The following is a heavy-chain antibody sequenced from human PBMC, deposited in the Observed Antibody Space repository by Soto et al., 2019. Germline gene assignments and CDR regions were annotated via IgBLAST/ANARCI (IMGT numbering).Heavy chain of an antibody. D-gene: IGHD3-3*01. Sequence: ASVKVSCKASGYTFTSYVMHWVRQAPGQRLEWMGWINAGNGNTKYSQKSQGRVTITRDTSASTAYMELSSLRSEDTAVYYCATDFRTPLFDYWGQGTLVTVSS. V-gene: IGHV1-3*01. J-gene: IGHJ4*02. CDR2: INAGNGNT. CDR3: ATDFRTPLFDY. CDR1: GYTFTSYV.